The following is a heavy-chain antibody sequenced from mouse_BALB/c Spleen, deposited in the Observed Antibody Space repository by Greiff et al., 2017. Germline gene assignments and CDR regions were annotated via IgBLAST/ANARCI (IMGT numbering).Heavy chain of an antibody. CDR1: GFSLTSYG. Sequence: VKLQESGPDLVAPSQSLSITCTVSGFSLTSYGVHWVRQPPGKGLEWLVVIWSDGSTTYNSALKSRLSISKDNSKSQVFLKMNSLQTDDTAMYYCARPDYYGHYYAMDYWGQGTSVTVSS. CDR2: IWSDGST. D-gene: IGHD1-1*01. J-gene: IGHJ4*01. CDR3: ARPDYYGHYYAMDY. V-gene: IGHV2-6-2*01.